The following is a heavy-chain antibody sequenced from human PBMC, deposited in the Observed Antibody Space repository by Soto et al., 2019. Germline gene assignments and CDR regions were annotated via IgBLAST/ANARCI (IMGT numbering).Heavy chain of an antibody. CDR1: GDSVSSNSAA. D-gene: IGHD6-13*01. V-gene: IGHV6-1*01. CDR2: TYYRSKWYT. Sequence: PSQTHSLTCAISGDSVSSNSAAWNWIRPSPSRGLEWLGRTYYRSKWYTDYALSVKSRITINPDTSKNQFSLQLNSVTPEDTAVYYCARDSSLYIAAAGKDWFDPWGQGTLVTVSS. J-gene: IGHJ5*02. CDR3: ARDSSLYIAAAGKDWFDP.